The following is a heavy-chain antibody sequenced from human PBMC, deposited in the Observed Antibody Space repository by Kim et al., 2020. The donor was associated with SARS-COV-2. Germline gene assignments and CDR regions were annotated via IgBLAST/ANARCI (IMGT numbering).Heavy chain of an antibody. J-gene: IGHJ6*02. D-gene: IGHD2-21*02. CDR1: GYTFTSYG. CDR2: ISAYNGNT. CDR3: ARQVCGGDCYSWEYYYGMDV. Sequence: ASVKVSCKASGYTFTSYGISWVRQAPGQGLEWMGWISAYNGNTNYAPKLQGRVTMTTDTSTSTAYMELRSLRSDDTAVNYCARQVCGGDCYSWEYYYGMDVWGQGTTVTVSS. V-gene: IGHV1-18*04.